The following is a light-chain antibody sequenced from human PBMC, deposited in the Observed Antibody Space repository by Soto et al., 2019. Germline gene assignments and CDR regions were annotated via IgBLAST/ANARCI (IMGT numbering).Light chain of an antibody. CDR1: QSISNY. J-gene: IGKJ4*01. CDR2: AAS. CDR3: QQRYGTPLT. Sequence: DMEMTQSPSSLSASVGDRVTITCRASQSISNYLNWYQHKPGKVPKLLIYAASSLQSGVPARFSGSGSGTDFTLTINSLQPEDFATYYCQQRYGTPLTFGEGTKIEIK. V-gene: IGKV1-39*01.